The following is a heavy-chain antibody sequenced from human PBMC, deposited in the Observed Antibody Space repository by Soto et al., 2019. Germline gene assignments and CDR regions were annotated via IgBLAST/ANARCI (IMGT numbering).Heavy chain of an antibody. D-gene: IGHD3-22*01. J-gene: IGHJ4*02. CDR3: ARGYYDSSCYTGFVN. V-gene: IGHV3-11*06. Sequence: GESLRLSCAASGFTFSDYYMSWIRQAPGKGLEWVSYISSSSSYTNYADSVKGRFTISRDNAKNSLYLQMNSLRAEDTAVYYCARGYYDSSCYTGFVNWCQETLVAVSS. CDR2: ISSSSSYT. CDR1: GFTFSDYY.